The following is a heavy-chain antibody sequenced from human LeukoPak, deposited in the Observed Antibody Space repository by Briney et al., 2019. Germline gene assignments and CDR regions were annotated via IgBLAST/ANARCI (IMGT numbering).Heavy chain of an antibody. D-gene: IGHD3-22*01. J-gene: IGHJ4*02. V-gene: IGHV3-21*01. CDR3: AKDQNYYDSSGYPTPFDS. CDR2: ISSSSSYI. CDR1: GFTFSSYS. Sequence: GGSLRLSCAASGFTFSSYSMNWVRQAPGKGLEWVSSISSSSSYISYADSVKGRFTISRDNAKKSLYLQMSSLRAEDTAVYYCAKDQNYYDSSGYPTPFDSWGQGTLVTVSS.